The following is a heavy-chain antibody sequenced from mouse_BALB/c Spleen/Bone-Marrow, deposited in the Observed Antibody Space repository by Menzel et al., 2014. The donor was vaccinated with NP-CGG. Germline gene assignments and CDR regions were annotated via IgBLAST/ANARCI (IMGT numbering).Heavy chain of an antibody. CDR1: GFTSSSFG. CDR3: TRGGNWEDFDY. Sequence: EVKLQESGGGLVQPGGSRKLSCAASGFTSSSFGMHWVRQAPERGLEWVAYISSGSSTIYYADTVKGRFTISRDNPKNTLFLQMTSLRSEDTAMYYCTRGGNWEDFDYWGQGTTLTVSS. J-gene: IGHJ2*01. D-gene: IGHD4-1*01. V-gene: IGHV5-17*02. CDR2: ISSGSSTI.